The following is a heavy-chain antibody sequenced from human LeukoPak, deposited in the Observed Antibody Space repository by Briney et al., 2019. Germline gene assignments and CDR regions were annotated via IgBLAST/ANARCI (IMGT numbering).Heavy chain of an antibody. CDR1: GFTFSSYG. CDR3: HTDYGHYAAGQWVDY. CDR2: ISYDGSNK. D-gene: IGHD4-17*01. J-gene: IGHJ4*02. Sequence: PGRSLRLSCAASGFTFSSYGMHWARQAPGKGLEWVAVISYDGSNKYYADSVKGRFTISRDNSKNTLYLQMNSLRAEDTAVYYCHTDYGHYAAGQWVDYWGQGTLVTVSS. V-gene: IGHV3-30*03.